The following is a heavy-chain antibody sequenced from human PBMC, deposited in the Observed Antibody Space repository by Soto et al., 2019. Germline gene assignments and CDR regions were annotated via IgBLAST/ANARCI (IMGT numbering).Heavy chain of an antibody. D-gene: IGHD3-10*01. Sequence: EVQLLESGGGSVQPGGSLRLSCAASGFTFSNYAMTWVRQAPGKGLEWVSTMSGTAGNTYYADSVKGRFTISRDNSKNTLYLQMNSLRAEDTAVYYCAKKYYFGSGSYMFYFDYWGQGTLVTVSS. CDR1: GFTFSNYA. CDR3: AKKYYFGSGSYMFYFDY. V-gene: IGHV3-23*01. J-gene: IGHJ4*02. CDR2: MSGTAGNT.